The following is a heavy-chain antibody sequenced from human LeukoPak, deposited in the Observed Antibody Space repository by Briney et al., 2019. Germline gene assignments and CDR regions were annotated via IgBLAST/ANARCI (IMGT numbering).Heavy chain of an antibody. V-gene: IGHV4-61*08. CDR3: ARSFSPGIAAAHFDY. J-gene: IGHJ4*02. D-gene: IGHD6-13*01. CDR1: GDSISSSVYY. CDR2: IYYSGST. Sequence: PSETLSLTCTVSGDSISSSVYYWSWIRQPPGKGLEWIGYIYYSGSTNYNPSLKSRVTISVDTSKNQFSLKLSSVTAADTAVYYCARSFSPGIAAAHFDYWGQGTLVTVSS.